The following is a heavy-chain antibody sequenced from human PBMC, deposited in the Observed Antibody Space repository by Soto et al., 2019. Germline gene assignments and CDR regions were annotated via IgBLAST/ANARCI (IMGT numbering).Heavy chain of an antibody. Sequence: EVQLVESGGGLVQPGGSLRLSCAASGFTFSDRFMDWVRQAPGKGLEWIGRAKSRARGFATQYADSVKGRFTVSRDESTSSFYLQMNTLNAGDTAVYYCASPKVAVDALRDRYLAFWGRGTLVTVSS. V-gene: IGHV3-72*01. CDR2: AKSRARGFAT. D-gene: IGHD2-15*01. J-gene: IGHJ2*01. CDR3: ASPKVAVDALRDRYLAF. CDR1: GFTFSDRF.